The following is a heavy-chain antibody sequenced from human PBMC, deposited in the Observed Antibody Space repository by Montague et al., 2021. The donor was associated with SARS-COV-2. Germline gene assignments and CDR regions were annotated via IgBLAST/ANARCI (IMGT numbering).Heavy chain of an antibody. CDR2: IYYSGST. CDR1: GGSMRDNY. Sequence: ETVSLTCTVSGGSMRDNYWSWIRQPPGEGLEWIGYIYYSGSTYYNPSLNSRVTLSLDTSKNQFSLNLRSVTASDTAFYYCARVHYYTGYVDSWGQGTLVSVSS. CDR3: ARVHYYTGYVDS. D-gene: IGHD3-22*01. J-gene: IGHJ4*02. V-gene: IGHV4-59*01.